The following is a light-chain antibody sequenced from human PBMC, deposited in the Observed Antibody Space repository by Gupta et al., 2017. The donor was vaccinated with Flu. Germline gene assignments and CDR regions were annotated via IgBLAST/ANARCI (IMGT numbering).Light chain of an antibody. V-gene: IGKV3-15*01. CDR1: QSVGNY. J-gene: IGKJ5*01. Sequence: QVTMFASPRERVTLTCRASQSVGNYLNWYQRQPGQAPNLLIFAAFRMDTGVPARFGGSGSVTEFTLTISSVQSEDYATYYCQHYNSWPTTFGQGTRLEIK. CDR2: AAF. CDR3: QHYNSWPTT.